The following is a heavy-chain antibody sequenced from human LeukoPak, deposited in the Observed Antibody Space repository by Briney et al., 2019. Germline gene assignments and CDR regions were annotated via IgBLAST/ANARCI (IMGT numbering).Heavy chain of an antibody. CDR3: ARHRWKLYDAFDI. V-gene: IGHV4-39*01. CDR1: GGSISSSSYY. Sequence: SETLSLTYTVSGGSISSSSYYWGWIRQPPGKGLEWIGSIYYSGSTYYNPSLKSRVTISVDTSKNQFSLKLSSVTAADTAVYYCARHRWKLYDAFDIWGQGTMVTVSS. D-gene: IGHD2-15*01. J-gene: IGHJ3*02. CDR2: IYYSGST.